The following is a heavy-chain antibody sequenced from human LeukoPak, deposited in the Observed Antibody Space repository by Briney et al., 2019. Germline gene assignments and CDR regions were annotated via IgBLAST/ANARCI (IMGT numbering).Heavy chain of an antibody. V-gene: IGHV4-39*01. D-gene: IGHD1-1*01. CDR3: ARVRTDAFDI. CDR2: IYYSGST. Sequence: PSETLSLTCTVSGGSISSSSYYWGWIRQPPGKGLEWIGSIYYSGSTYYNPSLKSRVTISVDTSRNQFSLKLSSVTAADTAVYYCARVRTDAFDIWGQGTMVTVSS. CDR1: GGSISSSSYY. J-gene: IGHJ3*02.